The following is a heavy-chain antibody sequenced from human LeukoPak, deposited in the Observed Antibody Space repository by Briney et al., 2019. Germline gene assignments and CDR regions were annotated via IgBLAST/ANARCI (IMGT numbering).Heavy chain of an antibody. D-gene: IGHD3-16*01. CDR2: ISWDGGST. CDR3: AKDGGDY. V-gene: IGHV3-43*01. Sequence: GGSLRLSCAASGFTFSSYVMSWVRQAPGKGLEWVSLISWDGGSTYYADSVKGRFTISRDNSKNSLYLQMNSLRTEDTALYYCAKDGGDYWGQGTLVTVSS. CDR1: GFTFSSYV. J-gene: IGHJ4*02.